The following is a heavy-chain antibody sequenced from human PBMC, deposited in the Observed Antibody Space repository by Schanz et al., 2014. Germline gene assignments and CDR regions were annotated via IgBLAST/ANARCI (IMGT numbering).Heavy chain of an antibody. CDR2: IFHSGTT. CDR3: ARLWGGWRIPDY. V-gene: IGHV4-4*02. D-gene: IGHD6-19*01. Sequence: QVQLQESGPGLVKPSGTLSLTCVVSGGSISSGVWWTWARQSPGKGLEWIGEIFHSGTTNYNPSLESRVTISVDKSKNQFPLILSSMTAADTAVYYCARLWGGWRIPDYWGQGTLVTVSS. CDR1: GGSISSGVW. J-gene: IGHJ4*02.